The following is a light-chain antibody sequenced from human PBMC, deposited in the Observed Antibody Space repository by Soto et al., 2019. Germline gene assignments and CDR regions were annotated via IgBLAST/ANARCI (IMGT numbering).Light chain of an antibody. V-gene: IGKV1-33*01. CDR2: DAS. J-gene: IGKJ2*01. CDR3: QQYDNLPPYT. CDR1: RDISVY. Sequence: DIQMTQSPSSLSASLGDRVTITCQASRDISVYLNWYQQKPGKPPKRIVYDASNLQTGVPSRFSGSGSGTHFSFTISSLQPEDIATYYCQQYDNLPPYTFGQGTTLEIK.